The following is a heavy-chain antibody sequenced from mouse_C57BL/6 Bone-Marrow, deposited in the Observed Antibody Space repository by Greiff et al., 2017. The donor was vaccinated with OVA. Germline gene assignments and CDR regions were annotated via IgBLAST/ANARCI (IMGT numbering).Heavy chain of an antibody. CDR3: ARGAAQALAWFAY. CDR1: GYTFTDYY. V-gene: IGHV1-75*01. CDR2: IFPGSGST. D-gene: IGHD3-2*02. J-gene: IGHJ3*01. Sequence: VQLVESGPELVKPGASVKISCKASGYTFTDYYINWVKQRPGQGLEWIGWIFPGSGSTYYNEKFKGKATLTVDKSSSTAYMLLSSLTSEDSAVYFCARGAAQALAWFAYWGQGTLVTVSA.